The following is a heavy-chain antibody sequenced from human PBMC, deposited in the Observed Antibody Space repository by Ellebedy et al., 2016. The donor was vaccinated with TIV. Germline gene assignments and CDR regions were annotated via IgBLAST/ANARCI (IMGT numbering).Heavy chain of an antibody. CDR3: ARDIARAVFDY. CDR1: GGSINSGGYY. Sequence: MPSETLSLTCTVSGGSINSGGYYWTWIRQHPGKALEWIGYIYYSGSTYYNPSLKSRVSISEDTSKNQFSLKLTSVTAADTAVYYCARDIARAVFDYWGQGALVTVSS. J-gene: IGHJ4*02. D-gene: IGHD6-19*01. V-gene: IGHV4-31*03. CDR2: IYYSGST.